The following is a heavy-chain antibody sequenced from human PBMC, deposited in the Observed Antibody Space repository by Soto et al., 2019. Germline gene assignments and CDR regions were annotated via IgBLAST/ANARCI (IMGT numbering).Heavy chain of an antibody. CDR3: ARDGERDTGLNFYYYLHGMDA. D-gene: IGHD1-1*01. J-gene: IGHJ6*02. CDR1: GYTFTTYG. V-gene: IGHV1-18*04. Sequence: ASVKVSCKASGYTFTTYGISWVRQAPGQGLEWMGWISPYNGTTKYAEKFQGEMTMTTDTATSTAYMDLRSLRSDDTAVYYCARDGERDTGLNFYYYLHGMDAWGQGTRVTV. CDR2: ISPYNGTT.